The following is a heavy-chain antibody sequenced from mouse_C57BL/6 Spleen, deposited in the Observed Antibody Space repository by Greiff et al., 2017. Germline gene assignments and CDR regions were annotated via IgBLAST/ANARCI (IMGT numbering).Heavy chain of an antibody. CDR2: INYDGSST. V-gene: IGHV5-16*01. D-gene: IGHD1-1*01. CDR3: AREGYGSSYYFDY. CDR1: GFTFSDYY. J-gene: IGHJ2*01. Sequence: EVHLVESEGGLVQPGSSMKLSCTASGFTFSDYYMAWVRQVPEKGLEWVANINYDGSSTYYLDSLKSRFIISRDNAKNILYLQMSSLKSEDTATYYCAREGYGSSYYFDYWGQGTTLTVSS.